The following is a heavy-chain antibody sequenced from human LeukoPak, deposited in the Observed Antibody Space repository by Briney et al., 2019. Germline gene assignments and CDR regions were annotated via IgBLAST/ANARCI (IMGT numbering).Heavy chain of an antibody. CDR3: ARDQYDTWSRRGNFDS. CDR2: IKLDGSEK. Sequence: PGGSLRLSCAASGFTFSSDAMHWVRQAPGKGLEWVANIKLDGSEKNYVDSVKGRFTISRDNTKNSLYLQMNSLRAEDTAVFYCARDQYDTWSRRGNFDSWGQGTLVIVSS. V-gene: IGHV3-7*03. J-gene: IGHJ4*02. CDR1: GFTFSSDA. D-gene: IGHD3-3*01.